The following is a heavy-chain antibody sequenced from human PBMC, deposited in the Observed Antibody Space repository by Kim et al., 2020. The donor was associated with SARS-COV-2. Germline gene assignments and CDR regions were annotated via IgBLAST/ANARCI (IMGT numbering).Heavy chain of an antibody. CDR1: GGSISSYY. Sequence: SETLSLTCTVSGGSISSYYWSWIRQPPGKGLEWIGYIYYSGSTTSNPSLKSRVTISVDTSKNQFSLKLSSVTAADTAVYYCARCGFGGLFAPDWYFDLWGRGTLVTVSS. D-gene: IGHD3-10*01. CDR3: ARCGFGGLFAPDWYFDL. V-gene: IGHV4-59*01. J-gene: IGHJ2*01. CDR2: IYYSGST.